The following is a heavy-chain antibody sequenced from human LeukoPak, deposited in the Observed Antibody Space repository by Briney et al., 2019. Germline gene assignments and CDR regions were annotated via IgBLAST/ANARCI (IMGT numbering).Heavy chain of an antibody. CDR1: GYTFSNFG. J-gene: IGHJ4*02. CDR2: FSGNNDNP. D-gene: IGHD1-26*01. Sequence: EASVKVSCKASGYTFSNFGISWVRQAPGQGLEWMGWFSGNNDNPNYGQKFQGRFTVTTDSSTSTTYMELRNLRSDDTAVYYCARDGTSTDDYWGQGTLVTVSS. V-gene: IGHV1-18*01. CDR3: ARDGTSTDDY.